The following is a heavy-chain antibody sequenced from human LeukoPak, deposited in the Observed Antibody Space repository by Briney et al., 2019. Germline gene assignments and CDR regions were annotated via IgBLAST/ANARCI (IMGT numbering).Heavy chain of an antibody. CDR3: ARVGYYSTNAFDI. Sequence: GGSLTLSCAASGFTFSTYWVHWVRQAPGQGLVWVPHFNSDGSSTTYADSVKGRFTISRDNANNTLYLQMDSLRAEDTAVYYCARVGYYSTNAFDIWGQGTVVTVSS. D-gene: IGHD2/OR15-2a*01. J-gene: IGHJ3*02. CDR2: FNSDGSST. CDR1: GFTFSTYW. V-gene: IGHV3-74*01.